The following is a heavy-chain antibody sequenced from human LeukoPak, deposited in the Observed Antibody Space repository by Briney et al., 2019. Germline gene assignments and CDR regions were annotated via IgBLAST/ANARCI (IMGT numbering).Heavy chain of an antibody. CDR3: ASWASLGGYLDY. D-gene: IGHD3-22*01. CDR2: IIPIFGTA. Sequence: VASVKVSCKASGYTFTSYNMHWVRQAPGQGLEWMGGIIPIFGTANYAQKFQGRVTITADKSTSTAYMELSSLRSEDTAVYYCASWASLGGYLDYWGQGTLVTVSS. CDR1: GYTFTSYN. J-gene: IGHJ4*02. V-gene: IGHV1-69*06.